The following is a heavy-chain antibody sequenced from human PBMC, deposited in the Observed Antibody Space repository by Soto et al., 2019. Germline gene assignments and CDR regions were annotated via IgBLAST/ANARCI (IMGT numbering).Heavy chain of an antibody. V-gene: IGHV1-18*01. J-gene: IGHJ4*02. CDR2: ISAYNGNT. D-gene: IGHD6-19*01. CDR1: GYTFTSYG. Sequence: GASVKVSCKASGYTFTSYGIGWVRQAPGQGLEWMGWISAYNGNTNYAQKLQGRVTMTTDTSTSTAYMELRSLRSDDTAVYYCARDRYSSGWPLIDYWGQGTLVTVSS. CDR3: ARDRYSSGWPLIDY.